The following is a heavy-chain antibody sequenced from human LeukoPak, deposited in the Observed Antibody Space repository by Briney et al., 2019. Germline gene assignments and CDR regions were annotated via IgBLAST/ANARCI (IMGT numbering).Heavy chain of an antibody. V-gene: IGHV3-23*01. J-gene: IGHJ5*02. CDR2: ISGSDGST. CDR3: ARAQGAYYSKNWFDP. Sequence: GGSLRLSCAASGFTFSSYAMSWVRQAPGKGLEWVSGISGSDGSTNYADSVKGRFTISRENSKNTLYLQMNSLRAEDTAVYYCARAQGAYYSKNWFDPWGQGTLLTVSS. D-gene: IGHD3-22*01. CDR1: GFTFSSYA.